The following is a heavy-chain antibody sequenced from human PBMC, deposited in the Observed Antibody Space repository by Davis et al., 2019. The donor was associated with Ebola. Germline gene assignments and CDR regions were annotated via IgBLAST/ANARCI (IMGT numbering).Heavy chain of an antibody. J-gene: IGHJ5*02. CDR3: ARGVGAATRFDP. CDR1: GGSISSSSYY. D-gene: IGHD4-17*01. V-gene: IGHV4-39*01. Sequence: MPSETLSLTCTVSGGSISSSSYYWGWIRQPPGKGLEWIGNMFYSGSTYYNPSLKSRVTISVDTSKNQFSLKVSSVTAADTAVYYCARGVGAATRFDPWGQGTLVTVSS. CDR2: MFYSGST.